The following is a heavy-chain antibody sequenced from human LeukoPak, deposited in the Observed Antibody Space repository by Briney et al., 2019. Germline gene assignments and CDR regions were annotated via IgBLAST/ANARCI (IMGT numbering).Heavy chain of an antibody. J-gene: IGHJ6*02. Sequence: SQTLSLTCTVSGGSISSGGYYWNWIRQHPGKGLEWIGYIYYSGNTYYNPSLKSRVAISVDTSKNQFSLKLSSVTAADTAVYYCARAPGATIFGVVRRAYYYYGMDVWGQGTTVTVSS. V-gene: IGHV4-31*03. CDR1: GGSISSGGYY. CDR3: ARAPGATIFGVVRRAYYYYGMDV. CDR2: IYYSGNT. D-gene: IGHD3-3*01.